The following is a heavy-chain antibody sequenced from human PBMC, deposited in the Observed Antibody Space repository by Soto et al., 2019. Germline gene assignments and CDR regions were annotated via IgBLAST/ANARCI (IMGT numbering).Heavy chain of an antibody. CDR3: ARDYYGDYFPGY. J-gene: IGHJ4*02. V-gene: IGHV3-33*01. Sequence: GGSLRFSCAASGFTFSSYGMHWVRQAPGKGLEWVAVIWYDGSNKYYADSVKGRFTISRDNSKNTLYLQMNSLRAEDTAVYYCARDYYGDYFPGYWGQGTLVTVSS. CDR2: IWYDGSNK. D-gene: IGHD4-17*01. CDR1: GFTFSSYG.